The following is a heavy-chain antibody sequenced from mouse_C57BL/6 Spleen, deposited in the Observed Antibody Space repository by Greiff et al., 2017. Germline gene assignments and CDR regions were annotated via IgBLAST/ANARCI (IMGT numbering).Heavy chain of an antibody. Sequence: QLKQSGPGLVQPSQSLSITCTVSGFSLTSYGVHWVRQSPGKGLEWLGVIWSGGSTDYNAAFISRLSISKDNSKSQVFFKMNSLQADDTAIYYCARGYDGAWFAYWGQGTLVTVS. CDR2: IWSGGST. D-gene: IGHD2-3*01. V-gene: IGHV2-2*01. CDR3: ARGYDGAWFAY. J-gene: IGHJ3*01. CDR1: GFSLTSYG.